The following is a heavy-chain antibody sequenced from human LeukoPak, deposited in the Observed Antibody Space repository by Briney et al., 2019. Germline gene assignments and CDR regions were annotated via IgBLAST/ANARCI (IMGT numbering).Heavy chain of an antibody. J-gene: IGHJ4*02. Sequence: SVKVSCKASGGTFSSYAISWVRQAPGHGLEWMGRIIPIFGTANYAQKFQGRVTITTDESTSTAYMELSSLRSEDTAVYYCARGPLGRRGYSGYVTFDYWGQGTLVTVSS. CDR3: ARGPLGRRGYSGYVTFDY. CDR2: IIPIFGTA. CDR1: GGTFSSYA. V-gene: IGHV1-69*05. D-gene: IGHD5-12*01.